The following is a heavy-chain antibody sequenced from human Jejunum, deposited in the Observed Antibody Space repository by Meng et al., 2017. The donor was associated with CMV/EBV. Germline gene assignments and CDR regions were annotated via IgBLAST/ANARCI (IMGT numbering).Heavy chain of an antibody. CDR3: ARELPASWEPFDY. J-gene: IGHJ4*02. CDR1: GFTFSSYD. Sequence: ASGFTFSSYDFNWVRQAPGKGLEWLSHINPGGTTIYYADSVKGRFTISRDDAKSSLYLQMSSLRADDTAVYYCARELPASWEPFDYWGQGTLVTVSS. CDR2: INPGGTTI. V-gene: IGHV3-48*03. D-gene: IGHD1-26*01.